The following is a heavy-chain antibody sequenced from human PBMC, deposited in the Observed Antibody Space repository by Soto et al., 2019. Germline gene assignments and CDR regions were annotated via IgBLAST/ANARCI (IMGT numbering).Heavy chain of an antibody. J-gene: IGHJ3*02. V-gene: IGHV1-46*03. CDR2: IKPIGGST. CDR1: GYTFTSYY. D-gene: IGHD2-15*01. CDR3: TRGGAFDI. Sequence: QVQLVQSGAEVKKPGASVKVSCRASGYTFTSYYIHWVRQAPGQGLEWMGIIKPIGGSTTYAQKFQGRVTMTRDPPTSTVYMELSNLRSEHTALYYCTRGGAFDIWGQGTTVTVSS.